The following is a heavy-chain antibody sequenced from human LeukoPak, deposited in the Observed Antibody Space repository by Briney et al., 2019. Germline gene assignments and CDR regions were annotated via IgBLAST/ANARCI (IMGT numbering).Heavy chain of an antibody. Sequence: GGSLRLSCGASGFTFSNYWMSWVRQAPGKGLEWVSAISGSGGSTYYADSVKGRFTISRDNSKNTLYLQMNSLRAEDTAVYYCANGDKAYDYVWGSYRYDYWGQGTLVTVSS. V-gene: IGHV3-23*01. CDR1: GFTFSNYW. J-gene: IGHJ4*02. D-gene: IGHD3-16*02. CDR2: ISGSGGST. CDR3: ANGDKAYDYVWGSYRYDY.